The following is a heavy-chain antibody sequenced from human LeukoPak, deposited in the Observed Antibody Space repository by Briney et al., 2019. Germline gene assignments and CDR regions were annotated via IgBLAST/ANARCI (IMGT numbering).Heavy chain of an antibody. CDR2: ISAYNGNT. V-gene: IGHV1-18*01. CDR3: ARADLLYYSGSYYVFDY. CDR1: GYTFTSYG. D-gene: IGHD1-26*01. Sequence: ASVKVSCKASGYTFTSYGISWVRQAPGQGLEWMGWISAYNGNTNYAQKLQGRVTMTTDTSTSTAYMELRSLRSDDTAVYYCARADLLYYSGSYYVFDYWGQGTLVTVSS. J-gene: IGHJ4*02.